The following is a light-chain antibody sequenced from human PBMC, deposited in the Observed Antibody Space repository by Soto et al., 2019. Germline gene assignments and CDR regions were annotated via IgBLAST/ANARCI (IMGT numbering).Light chain of an antibody. V-gene: IGLV2-23*02. J-gene: IGLJ1*01. CDR2: EVS. CDR3: CSFAGSSTYV. CDR1: SSDVGSYDL. Sequence: QSALTQPASVSGSPGQSITISCTGTSSDVGSYDLVSWYQHHPGKAPKLMIYEVSKRLSGVSNRFSGSKSDNTASLTISGLQAEDEADYYCCSFAGSSTYVFGTGTKLTVL.